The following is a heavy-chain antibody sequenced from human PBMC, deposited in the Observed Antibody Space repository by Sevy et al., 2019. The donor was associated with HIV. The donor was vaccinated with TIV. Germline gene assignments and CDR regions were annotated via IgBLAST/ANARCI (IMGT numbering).Heavy chain of an antibody. J-gene: IGHJ3*02. CDR1: GFTFSNYG. D-gene: IGHD3-22*01. Sequence: GGSLRLSCAASGFTFSNYGMHWVRQAPGKGLDWVAVVSYDGTTKYYAESVRGRFTISRDNPKNMVYLQMNSLRAEDTAVFYCAKGGNATDSAFDIWGQGTMVTVSS. CDR2: VSYDGTTK. CDR3: AKGGNATDSAFDI. V-gene: IGHV3-30*18.